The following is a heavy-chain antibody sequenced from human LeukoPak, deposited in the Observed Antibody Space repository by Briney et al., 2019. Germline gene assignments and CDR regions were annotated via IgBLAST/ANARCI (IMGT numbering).Heavy chain of an antibody. J-gene: IGHJ5*02. CDR1: ESTFSKFW. CDR3: AFDFGGYSDT. Sequence: PGGSLRLSCAASESTFSKFWMHWVRQVPGKGPAWVSRTNPDGSRVDCADSVKGRFTISRDNARDTLYLQMNSLRVEDTAMYYCAFDFGGYSDTWGQGTLVTVSS. V-gene: IGHV3-74*01. D-gene: IGHD3-10*01. CDR2: TNPDGSRV.